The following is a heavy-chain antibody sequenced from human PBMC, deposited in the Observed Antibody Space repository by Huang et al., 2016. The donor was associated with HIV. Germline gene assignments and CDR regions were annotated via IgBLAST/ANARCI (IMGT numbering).Heavy chain of an antibody. CDR3: ATAPVTPDYFDH. Sequence: EVQLVESGGGLVKPGGSLRLSCAASGFSISTYNMHWVRQAPGKGLGWVSSISGSVTYIYYVESVKGRFTISRDNGKRSLYLQMDSLRVEDTAVYYCATAPVTPDYFDHWGLGALVTVSS. V-gene: IGHV3-21*02. CDR1: GFSISTYN. J-gene: IGHJ4*02. CDR2: ISGSVTYI. D-gene: IGHD4-17*01.